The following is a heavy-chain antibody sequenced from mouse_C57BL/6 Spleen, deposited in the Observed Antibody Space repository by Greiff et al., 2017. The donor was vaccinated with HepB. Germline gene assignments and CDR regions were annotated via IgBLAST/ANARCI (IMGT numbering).Heavy chain of an antibody. D-gene: IGHD4-1*01. V-gene: IGHV5-16*01. CDR1: GFTFSDYY. J-gene: IGHJ2*01. CDR3: ARAPLLLGEFDY. CDR2: INYDGSST. Sequence: EVMLVESEGGLVQPGSSMKLSCTASGFTFSDYYMAWVRQVPEKGLEWVANINYDGSSTYYLDSLKSRFIISRDNAKNILYLQMSSLKSEDTATYYWARAPLLLGEFDYWGQGTTLTVSS.